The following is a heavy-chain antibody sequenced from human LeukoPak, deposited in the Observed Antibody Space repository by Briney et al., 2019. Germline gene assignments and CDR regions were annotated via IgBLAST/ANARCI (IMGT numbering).Heavy chain of an antibody. J-gene: IGHJ1*01. D-gene: IGHD4-11*01. Sequence: ASVKVSCTTSGYTFTAYYIHWGRHAPGQGLEWMGWINPNSGGTQYAQNFQGRVTMTSDTSTSTAYMELSSPRSDDTAIFYCARVFSNYANTAEYLQHWGQGTLVTVSA. CDR2: INPNSGGT. V-gene: IGHV1-2*02. CDR1: GYTFTAYY. CDR3: ARVFSNYANTAEYLQH.